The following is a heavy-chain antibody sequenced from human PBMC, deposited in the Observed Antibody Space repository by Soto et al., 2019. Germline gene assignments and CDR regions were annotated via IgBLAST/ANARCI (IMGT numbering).Heavy chain of an antibody. D-gene: IGHD5-12*01. J-gene: IGHJ4*02. V-gene: IGHV1-3*05. CDR1: GYTFTNYA. Sequence: QVQLVQSGAEEKKPGASVKVSCKASGYTFTNYATHWVRQAPGQRLEWMGWINAGNGNTKYAQKFQGRVTITRDTAASTYYMALSSLRSEDTGVYYCARVSGYYLPDYWGQGTLVTVSS. CDR3: ARVSGYYLPDY. CDR2: INAGNGNT.